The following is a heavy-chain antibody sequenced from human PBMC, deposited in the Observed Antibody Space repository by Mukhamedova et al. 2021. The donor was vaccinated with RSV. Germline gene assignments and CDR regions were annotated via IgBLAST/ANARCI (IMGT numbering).Heavy chain of an antibody. J-gene: IGHJ4*02. V-gene: IGHV7-4-1*02. D-gene: IGHD4-23*01. CDR3: AREVMPGGGSFVF. CDR2: INTNTGNP. Sequence: WGRQAPGQGLEWMGWINTNTGNPTYAQGFAGRFVFSLDTSVNTAYLQISSLKAEDTAVYYCAREVMPGGGSFVFWGQGTLVTISS.